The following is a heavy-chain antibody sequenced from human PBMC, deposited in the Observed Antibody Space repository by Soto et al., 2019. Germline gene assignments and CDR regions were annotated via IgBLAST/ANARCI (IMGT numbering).Heavy chain of an antibody. V-gene: IGHV1-18*01. D-gene: IGHD3-10*01. J-gene: IGHJ4*02. CDR1: GYTFRNYG. CDR2: ISAYNGNT. Sequence: ASVKVSCKAYGYTFRNYGITWVRQAPGQGLEWMGWISAYNGNTNYAQKLQGRVTMTTDTSTSTAYMELRSLRSDDTAVYYCARDYMVRGFSGYWGQGTLVTVSS. CDR3: ARDYMVRGFSGY.